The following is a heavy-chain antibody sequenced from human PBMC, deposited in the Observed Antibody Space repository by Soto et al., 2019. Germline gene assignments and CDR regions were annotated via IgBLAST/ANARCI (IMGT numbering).Heavy chain of an antibody. D-gene: IGHD3-22*01. V-gene: IGHV4-34*01. CDR2: INHSGST. CDR1: GGSFSGYY. Sequence: PSETLSLTCAVYGGSFSGYYWSWIRQPPGKGLEWIGEINHSGSTNYNPSLKSRVTISVDTSKNQFSLKLSSVTAADTAVYYCAGPTYYYDSSGYPLDYWGQGTLVT. CDR3: AGPTYYYDSSGYPLDY. J-gene: IGHJ4*02.